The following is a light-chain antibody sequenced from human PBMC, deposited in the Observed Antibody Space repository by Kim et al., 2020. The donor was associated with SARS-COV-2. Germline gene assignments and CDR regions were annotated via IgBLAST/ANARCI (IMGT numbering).Light chain of an antibody. J-gene: IGKJ5*01. CDR1: QRVTSSY. CDR2: GAS. Sequence: EIVFTQSPGTLSLSPGERATHSCRASQRVTSSYLSWYRQKPGQAPKLLIYGASSRATGIPDRFSGSGSGTDFTLTISRLEPEDFAVYYCQQYGSSPLITFGQETRLEIK. CDR3: QQYGSSPLIT. V-gene: IGKV3-20*01.